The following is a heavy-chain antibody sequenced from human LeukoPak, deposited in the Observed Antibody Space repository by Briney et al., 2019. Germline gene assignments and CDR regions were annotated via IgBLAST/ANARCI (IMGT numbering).Heavy chain of an antibody. V-gene: IGHV4-59*01. CDR1: GGSISSYY. D-gene: IGHD2-15*01. J-gene: IGHJ5*02. Sequence: PSETLSLTCTVSGGSISSYYWSWIRQPPGKGLDWIGYIYYSGSTNYNPSLKSRVTISVDTSKNQFSLKLSSVTAADTAVYYCARDYCSGGSCYSYNWFDPWGQGTLVTVSS. CDR3: ARDYCSGGSCYSYNWFDP. CDR2: IYYSGST.